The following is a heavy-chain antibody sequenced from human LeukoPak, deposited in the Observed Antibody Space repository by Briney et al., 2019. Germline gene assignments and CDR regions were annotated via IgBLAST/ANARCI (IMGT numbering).Heavy chain of an antibody. CDR3: ARVSNAIVGATPPHYYFDY. J-gene: IGHJ4*02. Sequence: VASVKVSCKASGGTFSSYAISWVRQAPGQGLEWMGGIIPIFGTANYAQKFQGRVTITADESTSTAYMELSSLRSEDTAVYYCARVSNAIVGATPPHYYFDYWGQGTLVTVSS. CDR2: IIPIFGTA. CDR1: GGTFSSYA. D-gene: IGHD1-26*01. V-gene: IGHV1-69*13.